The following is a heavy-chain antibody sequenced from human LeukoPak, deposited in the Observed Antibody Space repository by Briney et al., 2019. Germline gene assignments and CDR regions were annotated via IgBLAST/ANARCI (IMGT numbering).Heavy chain of an antibody. D-gene: IGHD6-19*01. J-gene: IGHJ6*02. Sequence: ASVRVSCKASGYTFTSYGISWVRQATGQGLEWMGWMNPNSGNTGYARKFQGRVTMTRNTSISTAYMELSSLRSEDTAVYYCARGLSSGWFYYYYGMDVWGQGTTVTVSS. V-gene: IGHV1-8*02. CDR1: GYTFTSYG. CDR3: ARGLSSGWFYYYYGMDV. CDR2: MNPNSGNT.